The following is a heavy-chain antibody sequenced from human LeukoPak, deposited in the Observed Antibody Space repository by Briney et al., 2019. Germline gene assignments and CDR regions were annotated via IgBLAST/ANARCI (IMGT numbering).Heavy chain of an antibody. V-gene: IGHV4-61*02. CDR2: IYTSGST. Sequence: SETLSLTCTVSGGSISSGSYYWSWIRQPAGKGLEWIGRIYTSGSTNYNPSLKSRVTISVDTSKNQFSLKLSSVTAADTAVYYCAREFSTSSYYYGSGSYFVYWGQGTLVTVSS. D-gene: IGHD3-10*01. J-gene: IGHJ4*02. CDR1: GGSISSGSYY. CDR3: AREFSTSSYYYGSGSYFVY.